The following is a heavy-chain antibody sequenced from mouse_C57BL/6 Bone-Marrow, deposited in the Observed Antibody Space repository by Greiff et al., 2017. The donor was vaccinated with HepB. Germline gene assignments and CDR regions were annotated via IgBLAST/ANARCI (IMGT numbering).Heavy chain of an antibody. J-gene: IGHJ3*01. CDR2: IYPRSGNT. V-gene: IGHV1-81*01. Sequence: VQRVESGAELARPGASVKLSCKASGYTFTSYGISWVKQRTGQGLEWIGEIYPRSGNTYYNEKFKGKATLTADKSSSTAYMELRSLTSEDSAVYFCARGGYYYGWFAYWGQGTLVTVSA. CDR3: ARGGYYYGWFAY. CDR1: GYTFTSYG. D-gene: IGHD1-1*01.